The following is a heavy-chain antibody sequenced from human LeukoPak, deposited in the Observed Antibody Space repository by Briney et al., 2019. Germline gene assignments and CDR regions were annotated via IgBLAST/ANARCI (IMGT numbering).Heavy chain of an antibody. CDR2: INHSGST. V-gene: IGHV4-34*01. D-gene: IGHD3-9*01. CDR1: GGSFSGYY. CDR3: ARGRRGPGTLTGKGTWFDP. J-gene: IGHJ5*02. Sequence: PSETLSLTCAVYGGSFSGYYWSRIRQPPGKGLEWIGEINHSGSTNYNPSLKSRVTISVDTSKNQFSLKLSSVTAADTAVYYCARGRRGPGTLTGKGTWFDPWGQGTLVTVSS.